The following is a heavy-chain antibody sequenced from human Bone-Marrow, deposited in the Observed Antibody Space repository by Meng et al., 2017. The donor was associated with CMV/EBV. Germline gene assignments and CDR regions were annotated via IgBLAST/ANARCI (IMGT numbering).Heavy chain of an antibody. V-gene: IGHV3-7*01. CDR3: ARTHCSSTSCYLYFDY. Sequence: GGSLRLSCSASGFSFSSYWMTWVRQAPGKGLEWVANIKHDGSDKSYVDSVKGRFTISRDNSKNTLYLQMNSLRAEDTAVYYCARTHCSSTSCYLYFDYWGQGPRVTVSS. D-gene: IGHD2-2*01. CDR2: IKHDGSDK. J-gene: IGHJ4*02. CDR1: GFSFSSYW.